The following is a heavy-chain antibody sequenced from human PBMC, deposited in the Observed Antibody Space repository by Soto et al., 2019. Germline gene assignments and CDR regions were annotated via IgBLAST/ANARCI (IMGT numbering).Heavy chain of an antibody. CDR3: AKHLSAWLRMEAFDV. D-gene: IGHD5-12*01. CDR2: AYYGGNT. CDR1: GDSISSYY. V-gene: IGHV4-59*08. Sequence: QVQLQESGPGLVKPSETLSLTCTVSGDSISSYYWSWIRQPPGKGLEWIGYAYYGGNTNYNPSLKSRVTISVDTSKSQFALKLNSVTGAETAVYYCAKHLSAWLRMEAFDVWGPGTMVTVSS. J-gene: IGHJ3*01.